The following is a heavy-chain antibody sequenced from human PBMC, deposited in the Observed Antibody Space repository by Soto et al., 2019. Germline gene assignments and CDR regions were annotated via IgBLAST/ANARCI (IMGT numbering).Heavy chain of an antibody. V-gene: IGHV4-59*08. J-gene: IGHJ4*02. CDR1: GGSISSYY. CDR2: IYYSGST. CDR3: ARRACSSTSCFTYFDD. D-gene: IGHD2-2*02. Sequence: SETLSLTCTVSGGSISSYYWSWIRQPPGKGLEWIGYIYYSGSTNYNPSLKSRVTISVDTSKNQFSLKLSSVTAADTAVYYCARRACSSTSCFTYFDDWGQGALVTVAS.